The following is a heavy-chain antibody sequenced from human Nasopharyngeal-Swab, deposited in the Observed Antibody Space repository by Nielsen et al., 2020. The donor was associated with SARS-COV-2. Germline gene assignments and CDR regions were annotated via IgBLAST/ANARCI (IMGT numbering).Heavy chain of an antibody. D-gene: IGHD2-15*01. V-gene: IGHV3-23*01. CDR3: AKCGGGVVGVAVRYDFGKFDP. Sequence: WIRQPPGKGLEWVSAISGSGGSTYYADSVKGRFTISRDNSKNTLYLQMNSLSAEDTAVYYCAKCGGGVVGVAVRYDFGKFDPWGQGTLVTVSS. CDR2: ISGSGGST. J-gene: IGHJ5*02.